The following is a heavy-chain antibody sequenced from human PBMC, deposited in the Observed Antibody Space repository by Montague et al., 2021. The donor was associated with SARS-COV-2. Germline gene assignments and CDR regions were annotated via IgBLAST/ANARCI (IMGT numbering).Heavy chain of an antibody. Sequence: SETLSLTCTVSGGSISSSYWSWIRQPPGKGLEWIGYIYYTGSTDYNPSLKSRVTISVDTSKNQLSLKLNSVTAADTAVYFCARHMSDCSKGICHPYCYYGWDVWGQGTTATVSS. V-gene: IGHV4-59*08. CDR3: ARHMSDCSKGICHPYCYYGWDV. J-gene: IGHJ6*02. CDR2: IYYTGST. D-gene: IGHD2-8*01. CDR1: GGSISSSY.